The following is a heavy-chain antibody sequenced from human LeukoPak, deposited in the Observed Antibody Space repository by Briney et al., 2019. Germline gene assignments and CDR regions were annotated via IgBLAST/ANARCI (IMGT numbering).Heavy chain of an antibody. D-gene: IGHD6-25*01. CDR3: ARDSPPPYNSACTACWFGP. J-gene: IGHJ5*02. CDR2: ISGSGGST. CDR1: GFTFSSYA. Sequence: PGGSLRLSCAASGFTFSSYAMSWVRQAPGKGLEWVSAISGSGGSTYYADSVKGRFTISRDNSKNTLYLQMNSLRAEDTAVYYCARDSPPPYNSACTACWFGPWGQGTLVTVSS. V-gene: IGHV3-23*01.